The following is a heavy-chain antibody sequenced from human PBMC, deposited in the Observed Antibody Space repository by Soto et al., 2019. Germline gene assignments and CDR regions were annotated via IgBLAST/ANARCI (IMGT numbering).Heavy chain of an antibody. CDR1: GGTFSSYA. D-gene: IGHD5-12*01. J-gene: IGHJ5*02. CDR3: ARLRRDGCNNWCDP. Sequence: SVKVSCKASGGTFSSYAISWVRQAPGQGLEWMGGIIPIFGTANYAQKFQGRVTITADESTSTAYMELSSLRSEDTAVYYCARLRRDGCNNWCDPWGQGTLVTVSS. CDR2: IIPIFGTA. V-gene: IGHV1-69*13.